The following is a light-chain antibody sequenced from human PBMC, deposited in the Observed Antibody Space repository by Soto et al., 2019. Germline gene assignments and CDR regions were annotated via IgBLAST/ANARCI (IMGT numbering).Light chain of an antibody. CDR1: QSISSD. V-gene: IGKV1-13*02. J-gene: IGKJ5*01. Sequence: AIQMTQSPASLSESVWSSVTSTWLASQSISSDVNWYQQTPGNDPKLLIFDASTFERGVPSRFSGSGSGTEFTLTISSLQPEDFATYYCQKLNSYPITFGKGTQLEIK. CDR2: DAS. CDR3: QKLNSYPIT.